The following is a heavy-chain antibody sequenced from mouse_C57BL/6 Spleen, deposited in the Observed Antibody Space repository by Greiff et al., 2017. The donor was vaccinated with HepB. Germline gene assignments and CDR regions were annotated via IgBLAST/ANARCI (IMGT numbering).Heavy chain of an antibody. V-gene: IGHV3-6*01. Sequence: ESGPGLVKPSQSLSLTCSVTGYSITSGYYWNWIRQFPGNKLQWMGYISYDGSNNYNPSLKNRISITRDTSKNQFFLKLNSVTTEDTATYYCAREGDYGSPYWGQGTLVTVSA. D-gene: IGHD1-1*01. CDR2: ISYDGSN. J-gene: IGHJ3*01. CDR1: GYSITSGYY. CDR3: AREGDYGSPY.